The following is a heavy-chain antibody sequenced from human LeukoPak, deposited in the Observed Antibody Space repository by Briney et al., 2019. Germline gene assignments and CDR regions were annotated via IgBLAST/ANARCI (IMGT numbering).Heavy chain of an antibody. Sequence: PGGSLRLSCAASGFTFSSYGMHWVRQAPGKGLEWVAVISYDGSNKYYADSVKGRFTISRDNSKNTLYLQMNSLRAEDTAVYYCAKDQRAGYGDYGFDYWGQGTLVTVSS. J-gene: IGHJ4*02. CDR3: AKDQRAGYGDYGFDY. D-gene: IGHD4-17*01. V-gene: IGHV3-30*18. CDR2: ISYDGSNK. CDR1: GFTFSSYG.